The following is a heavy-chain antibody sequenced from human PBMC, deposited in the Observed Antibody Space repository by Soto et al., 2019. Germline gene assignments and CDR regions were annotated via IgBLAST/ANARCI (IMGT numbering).Heavy chain of an antibody. Sequence: QVQLQESGPGLVKPSQTLSLTCTVSGGSISSGGYYWSWIRQHPGKGLEWIGYIYYSGSTYYNPSLKSRVTISVDTSKNQFSLKLISVTAADTAVYYCARDLKNGNSDWYFDLWVRGTLVTVSS. V-gene: IGHV4-31*03. CDR1: GGSISSGGYY. D-gene: IGHD3-10*01. CDR3: ARDLKNGNSDWYFDL. CDR2: IYYSGST. J-gene: IGHJ2*01.